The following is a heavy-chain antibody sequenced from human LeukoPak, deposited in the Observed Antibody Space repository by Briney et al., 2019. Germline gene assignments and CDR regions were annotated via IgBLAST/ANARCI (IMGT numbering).Heavy chain of an antibody. CDR3: ARREYCSGGTCKGFDP. Sequence: GGSLRLSCAASELTLSSYEMNWVRQAPGKGLEWVSYISSSGSTISYADSVKGRFTISRDNAKNLLYLQMNNLRAEDTAVYYCARREYCSGGTCKGFDPWGQGTLVTVSS. V-gene: IGHV3-48*03. J-gene: IGHJ5*02. D-gene: IGHD2-15*01. CDR1: ELTLSSYE. CDR2: ISSSGSTI.